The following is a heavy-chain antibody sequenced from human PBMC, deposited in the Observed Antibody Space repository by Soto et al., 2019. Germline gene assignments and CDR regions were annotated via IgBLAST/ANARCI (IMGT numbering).Heavy chain of an antibody. D-gene: IGHD6-6*01. Sequence: SETLSLTCAVYGVSFSGYSWSWIRHPPGKGLEWIGEINHSGSTNYNPSLKSRVTISVDTSKNQFSLKLSSVTAADTAVYYCARGSSAQGYGMDVWGQGTTVTASS. V-gene: IGHV4-34*01. CDR3: ARGSSAQGYGMDV. J-gene: IGHJ6*02. CDR2: INHSGST. CDR1: GVSFSGYS.